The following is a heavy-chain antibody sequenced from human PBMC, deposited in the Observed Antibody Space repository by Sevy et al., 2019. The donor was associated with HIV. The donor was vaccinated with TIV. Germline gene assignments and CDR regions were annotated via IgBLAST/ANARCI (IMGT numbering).Heavy chain of an antibody. Sequence: ASVKVSCKASGYTFTSYDINWVRQATGQGLEWMGWMNPNSGNKGYERTFQGRVTMTRNTSISTAYMELGSLRSEDTAVYYCARGACSGGSCYRYYYGMDVWGQGTTVTVSS. CDR3: ARGACSGGSCYRYYYGMDV. CDR2: MNPNSGNK. J-gene: IGHJ6*02. CDR1: GYTFTSYD. D-gene: IGHD2-15*01. V-gene: IGHV1-8*01.